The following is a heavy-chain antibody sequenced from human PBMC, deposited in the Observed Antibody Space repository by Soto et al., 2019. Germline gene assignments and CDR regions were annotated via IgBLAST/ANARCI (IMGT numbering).Heavy chain of an antibody. CDR1: IHLSSYA. V-gene: IGHV3-23*01. Sequence: APLLESGGGLVQPGGVPETLLCSLWIHLSSYAMRWVRQAPGKGLEWVSAISGSGGSTYYAESVKGRFTISRDNSKTTLYLQMNSLRADDTAVYYCARRGSGSYYDYWGQGTMVTVSS. J-gene: IGHJ4*02. D-gene: IGHD1-26*01. CDR3: ARRGSGSYYDY. CDR2: ISGSGGST.